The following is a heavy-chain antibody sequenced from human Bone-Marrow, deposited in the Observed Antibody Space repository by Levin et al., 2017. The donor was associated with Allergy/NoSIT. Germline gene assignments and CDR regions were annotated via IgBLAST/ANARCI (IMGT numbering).Heavy chain of an antibody. CDR2: MNGGIGDS. Sequence: GASVKVSCKASGYTFTGYAIHWVRQAPGQRLEWMGWMNGGIGDSKPSQNFQGRVTITRDTSASTAYMDLSSLRLEDTAVYYCVAEVWGSYHFDSWGQGTLVAVSS. V-gene: IGHV1-3*01. D-gene: IGHD3-16*02. CDR3: VAEVWGSYHFDS. CDR1: GYTFTGYA. J-gene: IGHJ4*02.